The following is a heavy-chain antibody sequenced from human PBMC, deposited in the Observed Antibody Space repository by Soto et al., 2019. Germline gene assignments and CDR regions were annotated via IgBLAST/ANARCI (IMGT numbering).Heavy chain of an antibody. J-gene: IGHJ6*02. V-gene: IGHV3-21*01. CDR1: GFTFSSYS. Sequence: GGSLRLSCAASGFTFSSYSMNWVRQAPGKGLEWVSSISSSSSYIYYADSVKGRFTISRDNAKNSLYLQMNSLRAEDTAVYYCARGSSSYPYYYYGMDVWGQGTTVTVSS. CDR3: ARGSSSYPYYYYGMDV. CDR2: ISSSSSYI. D-gene: IGHD6-6*01.